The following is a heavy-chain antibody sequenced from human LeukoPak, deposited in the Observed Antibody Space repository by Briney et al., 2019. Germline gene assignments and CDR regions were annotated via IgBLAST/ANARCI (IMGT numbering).Heavy chain of an antibody. CDR1: GFSLSNYG. CDR3: AKNPDSSGWKFFDY. V-gene: IGHV3-30*02. J-gene: IGHJ4*02. D-gene: IGHD6-19*01. CDR2: IRYDGTIK. Sequence: GGSLGLSCAASGFSLSNYGLHWVRQAPGKGLEWVSFIRYDGTIKYYADSVKGRFTISRDNSNNTLYLQMNGLRADDTAVYYCAKNPDSSGWKFFDYWGQGTLVTVSS.